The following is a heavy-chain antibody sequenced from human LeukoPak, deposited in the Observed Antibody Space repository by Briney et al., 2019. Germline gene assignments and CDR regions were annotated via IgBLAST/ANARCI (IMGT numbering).Heavy chain of an antibody. V-gene: IGHV3-66*01. J-gene: IGHJ2*01. CDR1: GLTDSHSY. CDR3: VTVASGFHFAFAL. D-gene: IGHD5-12*01. CDR2: FYSAERT. Sequence: GGSLRLSCPAPGLTDSHSYMGWVRQAPGKGLEWVSLFYSAERTYYADSVKGGFIISKDTSQKTLSLQMHRLGVADTATYYCVTVASGFHFAFALWGHGTLVTVSS.